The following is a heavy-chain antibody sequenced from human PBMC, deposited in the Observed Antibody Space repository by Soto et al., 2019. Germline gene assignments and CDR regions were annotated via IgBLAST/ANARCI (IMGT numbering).Heavy chain of an antibody. V-gene: IGHV2-5*02. J-gene: IGHJ4*02. CDR2: IYWDDDK. D-gene: IGHD2-15*01. CDR1: GFSLSTSGVG. Sequence: QITLKESGPTLVKPTQTLTLTCTFSGFSLSTSGVGVGWIRQPPGKALECLALIYWDDDKRYSPSLKSMLSVTKDTSNNQVVLTMTNMDPVDSGTYFCAHRLCDSSCYWDVGFFDFWGQGALVTVSS. CDR3: AHRLCDSSCYWDVGFFDF.